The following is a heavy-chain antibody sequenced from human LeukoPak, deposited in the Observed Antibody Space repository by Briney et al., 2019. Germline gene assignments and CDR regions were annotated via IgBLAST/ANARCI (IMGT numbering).Heavy chain of an antibody. Sequence: PGGSLRLSCAASGFPFSGYGMSWVRPAPGKGLEWVSAISGSGGSTYYADSVKGRFTISRDNSKNTLYLQMNSLRAEDTAVYYCAKFAPEGSYYYDSSGYYYEWGQGTLVTVSS. CDR1: GFPFSGYG. V-gene: IGHV3-23*01. D-gene: IGHD3-22*01. J-gene: IGHJ4*02. CDR3: AKFAPEGSYYYDSSGYYYE. CDR2: ISGSGGST.